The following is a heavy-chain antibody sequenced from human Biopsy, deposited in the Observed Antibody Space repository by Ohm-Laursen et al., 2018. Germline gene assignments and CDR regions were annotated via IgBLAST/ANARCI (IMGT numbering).Heavy chain of an antibody. V-gene: IGHV1-2*02. J-gene: IGHJ6*02. CDR2: INPDNGGT. CDR1: GYTFTGYY. D-gene: IGHD3-16*01. CDR3: VRSRAGGATWGMDV. Sequence: ASMKVSCKASGYTFTGYYLHWVRQAPGQGLEWMGWINPDNGGTIHAQKFQGRVTVTRDTSISTAYVEVTSLRSDDTAVYYCVRSRAGGATWGMDVWGQGTTVTVSS.